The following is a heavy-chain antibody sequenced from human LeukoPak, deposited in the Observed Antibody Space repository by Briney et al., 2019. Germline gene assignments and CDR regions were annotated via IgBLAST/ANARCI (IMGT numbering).Heavy chain of an antibody. CDR3: ARSVDSSGYYVFDL. J-gene: IGHJ2*01. D-gene: IGHD3-22*01. CDR1: GYSISSGYY. CDR2: FFHSGST. V-gene: IGHV4-38-2*02. Sequence: PSETLSLTCTVSGYSISSGYYWGWIRLPPGKGLEWIGSFFHSGSTYYNPSLKSRVTISVDTSKSQFSLELTSVTAADTAVYYCARSVDSSGYYVFDLWGRGTLVTVSS.